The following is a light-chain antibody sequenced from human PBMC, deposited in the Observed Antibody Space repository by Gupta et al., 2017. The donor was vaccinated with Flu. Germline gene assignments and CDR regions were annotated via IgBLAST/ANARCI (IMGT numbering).Light chain of an antibody. Sequence: QTGRITCQRDILRSYDASWYQQKPEQAPVLLFYGNNKRHTGISGIFSGSRSGNTATLTITGARTEEEADYYCNSRDRKGDRLVVFGGGTKLTVL. CDR2: GNN. V-gene: IGLV3-19*01. CDR3: NSRDRKGDRLVV. J-gene: IGLJ2*01. CDR1: ILRSYD.